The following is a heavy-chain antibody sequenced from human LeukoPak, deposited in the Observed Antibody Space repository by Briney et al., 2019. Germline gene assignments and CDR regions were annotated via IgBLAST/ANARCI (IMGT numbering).Heavy chain of an antibody. Sequence: GGSLRLSCAASGFTISSYEMHWVRQAPGKGLEWVAYISNSGRTIYYADSVKGRFTISRDRAKNSLYLQMNSLRAEDTAVYYCAREYPIIVGATHDIWGQGKMLPVSS. V-gene: IGHV3-48*03. CDR1: GFTISSYE. D-gene: IGHD1-26*01. CDR2: ISNSGRTI. CDR3: AREYPIIVGATHDI. J-gene: IGHJ3*02.